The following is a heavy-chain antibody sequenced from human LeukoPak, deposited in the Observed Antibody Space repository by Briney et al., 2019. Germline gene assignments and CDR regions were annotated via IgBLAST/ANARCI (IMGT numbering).Heavy chain of an antibody. D-gene: IGHD6-19*01. V-gene: IGHV1-18*01. Sequence: RGASVKVSCKASGYIFSNFFSSYGITWVRQAPGQGLEWMGWISAYNGNTNYAQKLQGRVTMTTDTSTSTAYMELRSLRSDDTAVYYCARVFPVAVAGTGADYWGQGTLVTVSS. J-gene: IGHJ4*02. CDR3: ARVFPVAVAGTGADY. CDR2: ISAYNGNT. CDR1: GYIFSNFFSSYG.